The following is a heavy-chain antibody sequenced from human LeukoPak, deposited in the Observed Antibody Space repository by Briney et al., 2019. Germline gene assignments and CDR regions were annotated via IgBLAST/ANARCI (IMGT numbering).Heavy chain of an antibody. Sequence: TTSETLSFTCAVYGGSFSGYYWSWIRQPPGKGLEWIGEINHSGSTNYNPSLKSRVTISVDTSKNQFSLKLSSVTAADTAVYYCARVLRKGPYGDGGYFYFFMDVWGKGTTVTVSS. D-gene: IGHD4-17*01. V-gene: IGHV4-34*01. CDR3: ARVLRKGPYGDGGYFYFFMDV. CDR1: GGSFSGYY. CDR2: INHSGST. J-gene: IGHJ6*03.